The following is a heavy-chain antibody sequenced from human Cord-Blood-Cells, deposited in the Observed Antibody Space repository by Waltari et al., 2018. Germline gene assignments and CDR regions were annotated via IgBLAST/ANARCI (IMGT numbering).Heavy chain of an antibody. Sequence: QVQLQQWGAGLLKPSETLSPTCAVYGGSFSGYYWSWIRQPPGKGLEWIGEINHSGSTNYNPSLKSRVTISVDTSKNQFSLKLSSVTAADTAVYYCARRGTYCSGGSCYSWFDPWGQGTLVTVSS. D-gene: IGHD2-15*01. CDR1: GGSFSGYY. CDR2: INHSGST. CDR3: ARRGTYCSGGSCYSWFDP. J-gene: IGHJ5*02. V-gene: IGHV4-34*01.